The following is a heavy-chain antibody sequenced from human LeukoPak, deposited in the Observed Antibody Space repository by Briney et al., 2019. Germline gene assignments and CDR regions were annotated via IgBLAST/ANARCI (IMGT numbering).Heavy chain of an antibody. J-gene: IGHJ6*03. CDR2: INPSGGST. D-gene: IGHD3-3*01. CDR1: GYTFTSYY. Sequence: ASVKVSCKASGYTFTSYYMHWVRQALGQGLEWMGIINPSGGSTSYAQKFQGRVTMTRDTSTSTVYMELSSLRSEDTAVYYCARDPRVRDLRFFPLYYMDVWGKGTTVTVSS. CDR3: ARDPRVRDLRFFPLYYMDV. V-gene: IGHV1-46*01.